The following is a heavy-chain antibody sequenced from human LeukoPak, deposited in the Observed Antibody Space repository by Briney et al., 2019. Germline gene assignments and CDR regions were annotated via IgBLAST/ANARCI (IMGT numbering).Heavy chain of an antibody. V-gene: IGHV4-30-4*08. D-gene: IGHD3-3*01. CDR3: ARDPVAFTIFGVVITNAFDI. CDR1: GGSISSGDYY. J-gene: IGHJ3*02. Sequence: PSETLSLTCTVSGGSISSGDYYWSWIRQPPGKGLEWIGYIYYSGSTYYNPSLKSRVTISVDTSKNQFSLKLSSVTAADTAVYYCARDPVAFTIFGVVITNAFDIWGQGTMVTVSS. CDR2: IYYSGST.